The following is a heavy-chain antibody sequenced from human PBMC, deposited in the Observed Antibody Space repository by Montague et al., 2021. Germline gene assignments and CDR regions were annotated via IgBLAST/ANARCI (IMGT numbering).Heavy chain of an antibody. CDR2: ITLDGRST. D-gene: IGHD6-13*01. Sequence: RLSCAASGFSFSSYWMHWVRQAPGKGLLWVSRITLDGRSTTFADSVKGRFTTSRDNAKATLYLQMNSLRVEDTAVYYCARNLASAAPGAFDIWGQGTMVTVSS. CDR3: ARNLASAAPGAFDI. CDR1: GFSFSSYW. J-gene: IGHJ3*02. V-gene: IGHV3-74*01.